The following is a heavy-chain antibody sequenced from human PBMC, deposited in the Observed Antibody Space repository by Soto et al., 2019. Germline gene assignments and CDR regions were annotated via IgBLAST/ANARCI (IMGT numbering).Heavy chain of an antibody. V-gene: IGHV5-51*01. CDR2: IYPGDSDT. J-gene: IGHJ6*02. Sequence: PGESLKISCKGSGYSFTSYWIGWVRQMPGKGLEWMGIIYPGDSDTRYSPSFQGQVTISADKSISTAYLQWSSLKASDTAMYYCARVPMITFGGVVAYYYYGMDVWGQGTTVTVSS. D-gene: IGHD3-16*02. CDR1: GYSFTSYW. CDR3: ARVPMITFGGVVAYYYYGMDV.